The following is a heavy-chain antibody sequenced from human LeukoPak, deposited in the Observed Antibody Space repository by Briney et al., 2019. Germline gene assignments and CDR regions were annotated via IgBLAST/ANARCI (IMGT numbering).Heavy chain of an antibody. V-gene: IGHV4-4*07. CDR3: AREDYDILTGYPN. Sequence: SETLSLTCTVSGGSISRYYWSWIRQPAGKGLEWIGRIYTSGSTNYTPSLKSRVTMSVDTSTNQFSLKLSSVTAADTAVYYCAREDYDILTGYPNWGQGTLVTVSS. CDR2: IYTSGST. D-gene: IGHD3-9*01. J-gene: IGHJ4*02. CDR1: GGSISRYY.